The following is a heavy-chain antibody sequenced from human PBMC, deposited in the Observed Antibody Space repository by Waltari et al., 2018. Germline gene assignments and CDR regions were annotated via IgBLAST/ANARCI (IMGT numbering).Heavy chain of an antibody. CDR2: VYYSGTT. V-gene: IGHV4-31*03. Sequence: QVQLQESGPGLVKPSQILSLTCTVSGASIRNGGYYWTWIRQHPGKGLEWIGHVYYSGTTYYNPSLKSRIILSLDTSKNQFSLKLYFVTAADTAVYFCTRRDRYCTSTTCPDGFDIWGQGTTVTVSS. CDR1: GASIRNGGYY. CDR3: TRRDRYCTSTTCPDGFDI. J-gene: IGHJ6*02. D-gene: IGHD2-2*01.